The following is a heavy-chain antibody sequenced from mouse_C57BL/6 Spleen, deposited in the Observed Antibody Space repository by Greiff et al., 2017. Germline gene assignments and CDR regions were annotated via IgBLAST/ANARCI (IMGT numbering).Heavy chain of an antibody. CDR2: IYPRSGNT. CDR3: ARGGQLRLRDYYAMDY. V-gene: IGHV1-81*01. Sequence: QVQLQQSGAELARPGASVKLTCKASGYTFTSYGISWVKQRTGQGLEWIGEIYPRSGNTYYNEKFKGKATLTADKSSSTAYMELRSLTSEDSAVYFCARGGQLRLRDYYAMDYWGQGTSVTVSS. D-gene: IGHD3-2*02. CDR1: GYTFTSYG. J-gene: IGHJ4*01.